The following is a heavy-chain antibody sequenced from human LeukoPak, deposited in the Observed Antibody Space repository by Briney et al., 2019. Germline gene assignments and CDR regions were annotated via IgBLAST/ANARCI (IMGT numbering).Heavy chain of an antibody. CDR2: IYYSGST. CDR3: ASINYYDSSGYGYYFDY. V-gene: IGHV4-31*03. J-gene: IGHJ4*02. D-gene: IGHD3-22*01. Sequence: SETLSLTCTVSGGSISSGGYYWSWIRQHPGKGLEWIGYIYYSGSTYYNPSLKSRVTISVDTSKNQFSLKLSSVTAADTAVYYCASINYYDSSGYGYYFDYWGQGTLVTVSS. CDR1: GGSISSGGYY.